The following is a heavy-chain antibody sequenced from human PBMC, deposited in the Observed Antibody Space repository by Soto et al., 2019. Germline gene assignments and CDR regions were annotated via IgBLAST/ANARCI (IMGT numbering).Heavy chain of an antibody. CDR1: GFTFSSYG. CDR3: ARDRAADIVVVPAARKVDAFDI. D-gene: IGHD2-2*01. J-gene: IGHJ3*02. Sequence: PGGSLRLSCAASGFTFSSYGMHWVRQAPGKGLEWVAVIWYDGSNKYYADSVKGRLTISRDNSKNTLYLQMNSLRAEDTAVYYCARDRAADIVVVPAARKVDAFDIWGQGTMVTVSS. CDR2: IWYDGSNK. V-gene: IGHV3-33*01.